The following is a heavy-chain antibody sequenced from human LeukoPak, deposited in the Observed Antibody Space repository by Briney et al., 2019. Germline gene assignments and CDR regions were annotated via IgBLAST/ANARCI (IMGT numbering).Heavy chain of an antibody. V-gene: IGHV3-23*01. CDR1: GFTFRSYA. D-gene: IGHD2-8*01. CDR2: VSGSGGST. J-gene: IGHJ4*02. CDR3: AKKEESDLGYLSNVEY. Sequence: GGSLRLSCAASGFTFRSYAMNWVRQAPGKGLEWVSGVSGSGGSTDYADSVKGRFTISRDNSKNTLYLQMNSLRAEDTAVYYCAKKEESDLGYLSNVEYWGQGTLVTVSS.